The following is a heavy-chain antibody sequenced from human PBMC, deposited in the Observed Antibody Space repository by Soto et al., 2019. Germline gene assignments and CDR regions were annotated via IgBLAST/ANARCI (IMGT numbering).Heavy chain of an antibody. CDR3: ARGIVGYSSSWYPYYFDY. CDR1: GGTFSGYA. J-gene: IGHJ4*02. Sequence: SVKVSCKASGGTFSGYAISWVRQAPGQGLEWMGGIIPIFGTANYAQKFQGRVTITADESTSTAYMELSSLRSEDTAVYYCARGIVGYSSSWYPYYFDYWGQGTLVTVSS. CDR2: IIPIFGTA. D-gene: IGHD6-13*01. V-gene: IGHV1-69*13.